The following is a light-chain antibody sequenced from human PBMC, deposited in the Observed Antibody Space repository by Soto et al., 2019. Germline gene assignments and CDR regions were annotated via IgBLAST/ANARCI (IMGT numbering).Light chain of an antibody. V-gene: IGKV1-5*01. J-gene: IGKJ1*01. CDR2: DAS. Sequence: DIQMTQSPSTLSASVGDRVTNTCRASQNINNWLAWYQQKPGQAPKLLVYDASSLESGFPSRFSGSGSGTDFTLTFNSLQPDDFATYYCQQYNSYWTFGQGTKVDIK. CDR3: QQYNSYWT. CDR1: QNINNW.